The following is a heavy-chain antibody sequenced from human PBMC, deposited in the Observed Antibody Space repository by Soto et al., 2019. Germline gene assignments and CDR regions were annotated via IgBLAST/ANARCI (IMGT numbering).Heavy chain of an antibody. Sequence: QVQLVQSGAEVKKPGSSVKVSCKASGGTFSSYAISWVRQAPGQGLEWMGGIIPIFGTANYAQKFQGRVTITADESTSTAYMELSSLRSEDTAVYYCGVCTNGVCYTTWYFDLWGRGTLVTVSS. D-gene: IGHD2-8*01. CDR3: GVCTNGVCYTTWYFDL. CDR2: IIPIFGTA. CDR1: GGTFSSYA. J-gene: IGHJ2*01. V-gene: IGHV1-69*01.